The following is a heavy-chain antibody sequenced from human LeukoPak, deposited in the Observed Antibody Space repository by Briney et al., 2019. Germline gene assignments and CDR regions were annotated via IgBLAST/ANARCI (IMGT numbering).Heavy chain of an antibody. Sequence: GASVKVSCKASGYTFTSFGISWVRQAPGQGLEWMGWISTYNGDTNYARKIQGRVTMTIDTSTSTAYMELRSLRSDDTAVYYCARDRLYSYSTRWEIDYWGQGTLVTVSS. J-gene: IGHJ4*02. V-gene: IGHV1-18*01. CDR3: ARDRLYSYSTRWEIDY. D-gene: IGHD6-13*01. CDR1: GYTFTSFG. CDR2: ISTYNGDT.